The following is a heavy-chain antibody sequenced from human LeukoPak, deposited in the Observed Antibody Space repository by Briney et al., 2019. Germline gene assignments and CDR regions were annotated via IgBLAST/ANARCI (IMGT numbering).Heavy chain of an antibody. D-gene: IGHD3-10*01. CDR1: GFTFSGYA. Sequence: GGSLRPSCAASGFTFSGYAMHWVRQAPGKGLEWVAVISYDGSNEYYADSVKGRFTISRDNSKNTLYLQMNSLSVEDTAVYYCARVGYYASGPFSYFDYWGQGTLVTVSS. J-gene: IGHJ4*02. V-gene: IGHV3-30-3*01. CDR3: ARVGYYASGPFSYFDY. CDR2: ISYDGSNE.